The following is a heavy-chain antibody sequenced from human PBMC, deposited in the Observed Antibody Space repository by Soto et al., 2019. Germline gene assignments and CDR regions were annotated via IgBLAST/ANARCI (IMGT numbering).Heavy chain of an antibody. CDR2: ISAYDGYT. J-gene: IGHJ6*02. V-gene: IGHV1-18*01. CDR3: ARGGFYDSSGARNYYDYGMNV. Sequence: QVQLVQSGAEVKKPGASVKVSCKASGYTFTSYGINWVRQAPGQGLEWLGWISAYDGYTNYAQILQGRVSMTTDTSTKTAYMELRSLRSDDTAMYYCARGGFYDSSGARNYYDYGMNVWGQGTTVTVSS. CDR1: GYTFTSYG. D-gene: IGHD3-22*01.